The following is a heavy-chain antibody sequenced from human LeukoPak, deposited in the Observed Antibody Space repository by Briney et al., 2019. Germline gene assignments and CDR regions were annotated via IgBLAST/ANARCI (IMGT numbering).Heavy chain of an antibody. V-gene: IGHV3-23*01. Sequence: PGGSLRLSWAASGFTFSSYAMSWVRQAPGNGLEWVSAISGSGGSTYYADSVKGRFTISRDNSKNTLYLQMNSLRAEDTAVYYCAKDLTRGYSYGRRNYYYYGMDVWGQGPTVTVSS. J-gene: IGHJ6*02. D-gene: IGHD5-18*01. CDR1: GFTFSSYA. CDR2: ISGSGGST. CDR3: AKDLTRGYSYGRRNYYYYGMDV.